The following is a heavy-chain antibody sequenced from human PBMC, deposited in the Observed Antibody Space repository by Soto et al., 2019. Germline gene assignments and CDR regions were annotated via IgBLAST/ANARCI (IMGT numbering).Heavy chain of an antibody. CDR1: GGSISSSSYY. Sequence: SETLSLTCTVSGGSISSSSYYWGWIRQPPGKGLEWIGSIYYSGSTYYNPSLKSRVTISVDTSKNQFSLKLSSVTAADTAVYYCARTIVVVPAATMLFDYWGQGTLVTVSS. CDR2: IYYSGST. V-gene: IGHV4-39*01. CDR3: ARTIVVVPAATMLFDY. J-gene: IGHJ4*02. D-gene: IGHD2-2*01.